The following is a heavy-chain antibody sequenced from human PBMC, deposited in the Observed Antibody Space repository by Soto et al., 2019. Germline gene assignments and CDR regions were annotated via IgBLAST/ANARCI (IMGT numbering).Heavy chain of an antibody. CDR1: GGSFSGYY. V-gene: IGHV4-34*01. CDR2: INHSGST. D-gene: IGHD3-10*01. CDR3: ARQSVTMVRGVTNPNDAFAI. Sequence: SETLSLTCAVYGGSFSGYYWSWIRQPPGKGLEWIGEINHSGSTNYNPSLKSRVTTSVDTSKNQFSLKLSSVTAADTAVYYCARQSVTMVRGVTNPNDAFAIWGQGTMVTVSS. J-gene: IGHJ3*02.